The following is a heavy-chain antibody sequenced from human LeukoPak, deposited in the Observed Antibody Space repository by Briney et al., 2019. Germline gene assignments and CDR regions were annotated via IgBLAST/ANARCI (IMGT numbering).Heavy chain of an antibody. CDR2: INTDGSST. Sequence: GGSLRLSCAASGLTFSSYWMHWVRQAAGKGLVWVSRINTDGSSTSYADSVKGRFTISRDNAKNTLYLQMNSLTPEDTAVYFCARPTDEFRLDLWGQGTLVTVSS. V-gene: IGHV3-74*01. D-gene: IGHD4-11*01. CDR3: ARPTDEFRLDL. CDR1: GLTFSSYW. J-gene: IGHJ5*02.